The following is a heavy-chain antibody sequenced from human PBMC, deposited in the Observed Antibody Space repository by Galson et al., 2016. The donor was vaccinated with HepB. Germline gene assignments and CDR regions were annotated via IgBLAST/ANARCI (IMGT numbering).Heavy chain of an antibody. V-gene: IGHV3-74*01. CDR3: AKDLSYWNSPFFDY. J-gene: IGHJ4*02. Sequence: SLRLSCAASGFSFSNYWMHWVRQAPGKGLVWVSRINSDETWATYADSVKGRFTISRDNSKNTLHLQVNSLRAEDTAVYYCAKDLSYWNSPFFDYWGQGTLVTVSS. CDR2: INSDETWA. CDR1: GFSFSNYW. D-gene: IGHD1-7*01.